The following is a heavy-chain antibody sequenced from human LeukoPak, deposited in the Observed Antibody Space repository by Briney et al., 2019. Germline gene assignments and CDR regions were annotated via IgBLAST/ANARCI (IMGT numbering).Heavy chain of an antibody. D-gene: IGHD3-22*01. CDR2: INANSGDT. J-gene: IGHJ3*02. Sequence: GASVKVSCKASGYTFSDYYTHWVRQAPGQGLEWMGWINANSGDTNYAQKFQGRVTMTRDTSISTAYMELSRLRSDDTAVYYCASKWVTYYYNSSAYHYPTDVFDIWGQGAMVTVSS. V-gene: IGHV1-2*02. CDR1: GYTFSDYY. CDR3: ASKWVTYYYNSSAYHYPTDVFDI.